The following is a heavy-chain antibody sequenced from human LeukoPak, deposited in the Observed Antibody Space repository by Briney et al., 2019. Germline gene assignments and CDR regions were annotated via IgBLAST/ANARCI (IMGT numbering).Heavy chain of an antibody. CDR1: GGSISSYY. CDR3: ARVGEAYGGNL. D-gene: IGHD4-23*01. V-gene: IGHV4-59*12. CDR2: IYYSGST. Sequence: SETLSLTCTVSGGSISSYYWSWIRQPPGKGLEWIGYIYYSGSTNYNPSLKSRVTISVDTSKNQFSLKLSSVTAADTAVYYCARVGEAYGGNLWGQGTLVTVSS. J-gene: IGHJ4*02.